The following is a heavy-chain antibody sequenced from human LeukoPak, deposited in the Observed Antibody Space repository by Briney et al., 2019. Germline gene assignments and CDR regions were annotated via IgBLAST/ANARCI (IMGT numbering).Heavy chain of an antibody. Sequence: SQTLSLTCTVSGASMSSSDYYWSWVRQPPGRGLEWIGYIYHSGDTYYNPSLRSRVTISVDTSKTRFSLKVSSVTAADTALYYCARVAAATANPRFDSWGPGTLVTVSS. V-gene: IGHV4-30-4*01. CDR3: ARVAAATANPRFDS. J-gene: IGHJ4*02. CDR1: GASMSSSDYY. D-gene: IGHD5-18*01. CDR2: IYHSGDT.